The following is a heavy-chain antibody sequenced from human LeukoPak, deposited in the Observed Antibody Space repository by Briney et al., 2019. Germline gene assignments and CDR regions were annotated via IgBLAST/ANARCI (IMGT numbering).Heavy chain of an antibody. D-gene: IGHD3-22*01. CDR3: AKGGNYYDSSGPSHIDY. J-gene: IGHJ4*02. Sequence: PGGSLRLSCAASEFTFSSYWMHWVRQAPGKGLVWVSRIYSDGSITTYTDSVKGRFTISRDNAKNSLYLQMNSLRAEDTALYYCAKGGNYYDSSGPSHIDYWGQGTLVTVSS. CDR1: EFTFSSYW. V-gene: IGHV3-74*03. CDR2: IYSDGSIT.